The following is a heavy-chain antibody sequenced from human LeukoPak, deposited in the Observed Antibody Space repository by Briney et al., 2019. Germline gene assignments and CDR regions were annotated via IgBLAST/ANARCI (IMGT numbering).Heavy chain of an antibody. CDR2: ISPSGGSR. CDR1: GFTFNNYA. Sequence: GGSLRLSCAASGFTFNNYAMSWVRQSPGKGLEWVSAISPSGGSRYYADSVKGRFTISRDNSKNTLYLQMNSLRAEETAIYYCAKFSAFTSNWYKTPFDCWGQGTLVTVSS. D-gene: IGHD6-13*01. V-gene: IGHV3-23*01. CDR3: AKFSAFTSNWYKTPFDC. J-gene: IGHJ4*02.